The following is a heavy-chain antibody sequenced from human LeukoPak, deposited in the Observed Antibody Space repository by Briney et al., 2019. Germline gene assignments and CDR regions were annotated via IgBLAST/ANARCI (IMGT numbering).Heavy chain of an antibody. CDR2: INHSGST. V-gene: IGHV4-34*01. CDR1: GGSFSGYY. D-gene: IGHD6-13*01. CDR3: ASIAAAGTLDY. Sequence: SETLSLTCAVYGGSFSGYYWSWIRQPPGKGLEWIGEINHSGSTDYNPSLKSRVTISVDMSKNQFSLKLSSVTAADTAVYYCASIAAAGTLDYWGQGTLVTVSS. J-gene: IGHJ4*02.